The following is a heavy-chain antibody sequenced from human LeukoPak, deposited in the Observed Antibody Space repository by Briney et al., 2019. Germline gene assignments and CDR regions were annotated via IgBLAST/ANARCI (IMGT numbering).Heavy chain of an antibody. CDR1: GFTFSSYG. CDR3: ARRAGAYSHPYDY. Sequence: GWSLRLSCAASGFTFSSYGIHWVRQAPGKGLEWVAFIRYDGSNKYYADSVKGRFTISRDNSKNTLYLQMNSLRAEDTAVYYCARRAGAYSHPYDYWGQGTLVTVSS. J-gene: IGHJ4*02. D-gene: IGHD4/OR15-4a*01. CDR2: IRYDGSNK. V-gene: IGHV3-33*01.